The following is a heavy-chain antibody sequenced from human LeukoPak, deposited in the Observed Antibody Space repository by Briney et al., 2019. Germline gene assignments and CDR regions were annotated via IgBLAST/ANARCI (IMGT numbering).Heavy chain of an antibody. CDR1: GFTFSSYG. CDR2: ISYDGNNK. Sequence: PGRSLRLSCAASGFTFSSYGMHWVRQAPGKGLEWVAVISYDGNNKYYADSVKGRFTISRDNSKNTLYLQLNSLRVEDTAVYHCASTQTFDYWGQGTLVTVPS. CDR3: ASTQTFDY. V-gene: IGHV3-30*03. J-gene: IGHJ4*02.